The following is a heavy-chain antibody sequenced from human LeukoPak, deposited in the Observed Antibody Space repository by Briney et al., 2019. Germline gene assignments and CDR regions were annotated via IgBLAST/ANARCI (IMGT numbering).Heavy chain of an antibody. CDR2: IYYSGST. Sequence: SETLSLTCTVSGGSISSGGYYWSWIRQHPEKGLEWIGYIYYSGSTYYNPSLKSRVTISVDTSKNQFSLKLSSVTAADTAVYYCARAISSGLYYYFDYWGQGTLVTVSS. CDR3: ARAISSGLYYYFDY. D-gene: IGHD3-22*01. CDR1: GGSISSGGYY. J-gene: IGHJ4*02. V-gene: IGHV4-31*03.